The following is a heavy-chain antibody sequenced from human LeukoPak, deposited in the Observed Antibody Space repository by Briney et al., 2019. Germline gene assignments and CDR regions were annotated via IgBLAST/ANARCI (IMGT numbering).Heavy chain of an antibody. CDR2: INHSGST. D-gene: IGHD6-6*01. J-gene: IGHJ4*02. Sequence: SETLSLTCAVYGGSFSGYYWSWIRQPPGKGLEWVGEINHSGSTNYNPSLKSRVTISVDTSKNQFSLKLSSVTAADTAVYYCARKGSSSPRFDYWGQGTLVTVSS. CDR1: GGSFSGYY. V-gene: IGHV4-34*01. CDR3: ARKGSSSPRFDY.